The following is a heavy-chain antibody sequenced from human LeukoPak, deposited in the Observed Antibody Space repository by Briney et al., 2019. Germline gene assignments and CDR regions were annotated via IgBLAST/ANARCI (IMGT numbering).Heavy chain of an antibody. CDR3: AKDAVRFVVVTAIPDY. CDR2: ITGDGSGT. V-gene: IGHV3-74*01. J-gene: IGHJ4*02. D-gene: IGHD2-21*02. CDR1: GFTFFNTYW. Sequence: GGSLRLSCAASGFTFFNTYWIHWVRLAPGKGLVWVSHITGDGSGTRYADSVKGRYTISRDNAKNTVYLQMNSLRAEDTAVYYCAKDAVRFVVVTAIPDYWGQGTLVTVSS.